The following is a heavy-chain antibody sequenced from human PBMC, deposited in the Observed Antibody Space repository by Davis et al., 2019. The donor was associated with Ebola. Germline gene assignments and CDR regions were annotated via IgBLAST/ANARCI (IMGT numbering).Heavy chain of an antibody. J-gene: IGHJ5*02. CDR2: INHSGST. Sequence: ESLKISCAASGFTFSSYTMNWIRQPPGKGLEWIGEINHSGSTKYNPSLKSRVTISVDTSKNQVSLKLSSVTAADTAVYYCARSITIIRGVIPWFDPWGQGTLVTVSS. V-gene: IGHV4-34*01. D-gene: IGHD3-10*01. CDR3: ARSITIIRGVIPWFDP. CDR1: GFTFSSYT.